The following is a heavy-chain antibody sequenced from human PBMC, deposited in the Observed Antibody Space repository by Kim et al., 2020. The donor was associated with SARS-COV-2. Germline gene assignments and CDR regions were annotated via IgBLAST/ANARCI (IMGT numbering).Heavy chain of an antibody. J-gene: IGHJ4*02. D-gene: IGHD5-12*01. CDR2: IKSKTDGGTT. Sequence: GGSLRLSCAASGFTFSNAWMSWVRQAPGKGLEWVGRIKSKTDGGTTDYAAPVKGRFTISRDDSKNTLYLQMNSLKTEDTAVYYCTTDVPRWLQPVYWGQGTLVTVSS. CDR1: GFTFSNAW. CDR3: TTDVPRWLQPVY. V-gene: IGHV3-15*01.